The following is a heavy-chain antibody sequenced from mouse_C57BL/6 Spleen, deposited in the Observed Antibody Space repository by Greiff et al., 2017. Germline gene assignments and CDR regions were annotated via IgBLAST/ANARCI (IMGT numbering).Heavy chain of an antibody. D-gene: IGHD1-1*01. Sequence: EVMLVESGGGLVKPGGSLKLSCAASGFTFSSYAMSWVRQTPEKRLEWVATISDGGSYTYYPDNVKGRFTISRDNAKNNLYLQMSHLKSEDTAMYYCANYGSSYGWFAYWGQGTLVTVSA. J-gene: IGHJ3*01. CDR1: GFTFSSYA. CDR3: ANYGSSYGWFAY. CDR2: ISDGGSYT. V-gene: IGHV5-4*03.